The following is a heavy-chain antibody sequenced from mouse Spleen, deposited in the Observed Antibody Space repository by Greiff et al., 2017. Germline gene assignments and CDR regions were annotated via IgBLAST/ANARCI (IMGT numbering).Heavy chain of an antibody. D-gene: IGHD1-1*01. CDR2: ISYSGST. J-gene: IGHJ3*01. CDR3: ARDYYGSSYSFAY. V-gene: IGHV3-2*02. Sequence: DVKLQESGPGLVKPSQSLSLTCTVTGYSITSDYAWNWIRQFPGNKLEWMGYISYSGSTSYNPSLKSRISITRDTSKNQFFLQLNSVTTEDTATYYCARDYYGSSYSFAYWGQGTLVTVSA. CDR1: GYSITSDYA.